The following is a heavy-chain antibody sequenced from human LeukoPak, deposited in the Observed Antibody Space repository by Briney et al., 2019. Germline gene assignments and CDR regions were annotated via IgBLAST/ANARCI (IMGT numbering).Heavy chain of an antibody. D-gene: IGHD6-6*01. Sequence: PAGGSLRLSCAASGFTFDDYGRSWVRQAPGKGLEWVSGINWNGGSTGYADSVKGRFTISRDNAKNSLYLQMNSLRAEDTALYYCARDEGEYSSSSYFDYWGQGTLVTVSS. CDR2: INWNGGST. J-gene: IGHJ4*02. CDR1: GFTFDDYG. V-gene: IGHV3-20*04. CDR3: ARDEGEYSSSSYFDY.